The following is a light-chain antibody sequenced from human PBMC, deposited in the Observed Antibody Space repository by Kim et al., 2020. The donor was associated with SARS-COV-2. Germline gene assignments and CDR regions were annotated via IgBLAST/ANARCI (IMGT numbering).Light chain of an antibody. CDR1: QDIANS. V-gene: IGKV1-27*01. Sequence: ASVGDRVIITCRASQDIANSLAWYQQKPGKVPQVLIYAASTLQSGVPSRFSGSGSGTEFTLTIGSLQTEDVATYYCQKYNSAPWTFGPGTKV. CDR3: QKYNSAPWT. J-gene: IGKJ1*01. CDR2: AAS.